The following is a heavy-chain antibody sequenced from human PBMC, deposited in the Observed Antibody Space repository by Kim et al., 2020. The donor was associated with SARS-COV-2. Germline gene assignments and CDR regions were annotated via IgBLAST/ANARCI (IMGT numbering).Heavy chain of an antibody. D-gene: IGHD3-22*01. V-gene: IGHV1-69*04. CDR3: ASGYYHESSNSVSGGFDS. J-gene: IGHJ4*02. CDR2: IIPILGKI. Sequence: SVKVSCKASGGSFSSYAISWVRQAPGQGLEWMGRIIPILGKINDAQKFMGRVTITADKSTSTAYMELSSLRFEDTAVYYCASGYYHESSNSVSGGFDSWGPGTLVTVSS. CDR1: GGSFSSYA.